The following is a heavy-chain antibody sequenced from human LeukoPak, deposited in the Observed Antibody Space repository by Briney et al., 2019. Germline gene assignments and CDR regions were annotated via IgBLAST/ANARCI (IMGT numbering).Heavy chain of an antibody. J-gene: IGHJ6*02. CDR2: FDPEDGET. Sequence: GASVKVSCKVSGYTLTELSMHWVRQAPGKGLEWMGGFDPEDGETIYAQKFQGRVTMTEDTSTDTAYMELSSLRSEDTAVYYCATGTKDGCGYCYYYYGMDVWGQGTTVTVSS. CDR1: GYTLTELS. D-gene: IGHD3-22*01. CDR3: ATGTKDGCGYCYYYYGMDV. V-gene: IGHV1-24*01.